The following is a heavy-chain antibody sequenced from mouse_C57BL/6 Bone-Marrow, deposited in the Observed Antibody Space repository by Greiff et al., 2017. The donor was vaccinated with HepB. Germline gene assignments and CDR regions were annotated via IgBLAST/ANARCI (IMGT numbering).Heavy chain of an antibody. CDR1: GYTFTSYG. CDR2: IYPRSGNT. Sequence: QVQLQQSGAELARPGASVKLSCKASGYTFTSYGISWVKQRPGQGLEWIGEIYPRSGNTYYNEKFKGKATLTADKSSSTAYMELRSLTSEDSAVYFCARPLYAPFAYWGQGTLVTVSA. CDR3: ARPLYAPFAY. D-gene: IGHD2-12*01. J-gene: IGHJ3*01. V-gene: IGHV1-81*01.